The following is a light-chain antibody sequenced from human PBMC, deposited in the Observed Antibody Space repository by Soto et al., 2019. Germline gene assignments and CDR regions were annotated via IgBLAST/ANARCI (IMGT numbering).Light chain of an antibody. J-gene: IGKJ3*01. V-gene: IGKV1-12*01. CDR1: QDIGSW. CDR2: GAS. CDR3: QLTNSFPLA. Sequence: DIQMTQSPSSVSASVGDRVTLTCRASQDIGSWVAWYQQKPGKAPNLLIYGASSLQSGVPPRFSGSGSGTDFTLTISSLQPEDFATYYCQLTNSFPLAFGPGTRVNI.